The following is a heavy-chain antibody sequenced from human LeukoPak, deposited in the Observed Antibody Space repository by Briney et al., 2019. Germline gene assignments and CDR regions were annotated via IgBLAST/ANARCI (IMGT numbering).Heavy chain of an antibody. Sequence: PSETLSLTCTVSGGSISSSSYYWGWIRQPPGKGLEWIGSIYYSGSTYYNPSLKSRVTISVDTSKNQFSLKLSSVTAADTAVYYCARDGQLGFSSAYYFDYWGQGTLVTVSS. CDR1: GGSISSSSYY. CDR3: ARDGQLGFSSAYYFDY. J-gene: IGHJ4*02. V-gene: IGHV4-39*07. CDR2: IYYSGST. D-gene: IGHD6-13*01.